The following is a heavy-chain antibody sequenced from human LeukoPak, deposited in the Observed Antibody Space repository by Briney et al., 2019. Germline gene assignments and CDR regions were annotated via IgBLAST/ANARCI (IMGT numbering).Heavy chain of an antibody. D-gene: IGHD6-13*01. J-gene: IGHJ6*03. V-gene: IGHV1-8*01. CDR1: GYTFTSYD. Sequence: GASEKVSCKASGYTFTSYDINWVRQATGQGLEWMGWMNPNSGNTGYAQKFQGRVTMTRNTSISTAYMELSSLRSEDTAVYYCARGRAAAGTLSFIEHYYYYMDVWGKGTTVTISS. CDR2: MNPNSGNT. CDR3: ARGRAAAGTLSFIEHYYYYMDV.